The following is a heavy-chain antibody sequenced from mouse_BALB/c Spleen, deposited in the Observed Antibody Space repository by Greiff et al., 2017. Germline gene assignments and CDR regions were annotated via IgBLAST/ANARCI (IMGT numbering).Heavy chain of an antibody. CDR1: GYTFTSYW. V-gene: IGHV1-74*01. CDR2: IDPYDSET. J-gene: IGHJ3*01. D-gene: IGHD2-3*01. Sequence: QVHVKQPGAELVRPGASVKLSCKASGYTFTSYWMNWVKQRPEQGLEWIGRIDPYDSETHYNQKFKDKAILTVDKSSSTAYMQLSSLTSEDSAVYYCASIRGDGYYDAWFAYWGQGTLVTVSA. CDR3: ASIRGDGYYDAWFAY.